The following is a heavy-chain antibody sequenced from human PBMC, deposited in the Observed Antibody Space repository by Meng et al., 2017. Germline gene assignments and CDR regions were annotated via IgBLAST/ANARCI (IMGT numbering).Heavy chain of an antibody. CDR1: GGSFSGYC. J-gene: IGHJ4*02. Sequence: QLRLRQWGEGRLNPAGPPSPTCAVYGGSFSGYCWSWIRQPPGKGLEWIGEINHSGSTNYNPSLKSRVTISVDTSKNQFSLKLSSVTAADTAVYYCARASPYDRGGYFDYWGQGTLVTVSS. D-gene: IGHD3-22*01. CDR3: ARASPYDRGGYFDY. V-gene: IGHV4-34*01. CDR2: INHSGST.